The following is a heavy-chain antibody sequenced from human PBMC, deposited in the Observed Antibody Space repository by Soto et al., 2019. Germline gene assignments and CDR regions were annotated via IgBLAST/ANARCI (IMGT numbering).Heavy chain of an antibody. CDR3: ARDYDILTGGQYYGMDV. CDR1: GGSLSSGAYY. J-gene: IGHJ6*02. D-gene: IGHD3-9*01. Sequence: ETLSLTCTVSGGSLSSGAYYWNWVRQAPGKGLEWVSSISSSSSYIYYADSVKGRFTISRDNAKNSLYLQMNSLRAEDTAVYYCARDYDILTGGQYYGMDVWGQGTTVTVS. V-gene: IGHV3-21*01. CDR2: ISSSSSYI.